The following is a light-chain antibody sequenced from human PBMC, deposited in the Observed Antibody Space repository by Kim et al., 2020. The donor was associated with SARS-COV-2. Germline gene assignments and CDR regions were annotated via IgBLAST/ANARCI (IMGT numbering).Light chain of an antibody. V-gene: IGKV1-6*01. Sequence: AIQMTQSPSSPSASVGDTVTITCRASQGIRNDLAWFQQNPGKAPQLLIYGASSLHTGVPSRFSGSGSGTDFTLTISSLQPEDFATYYCLQHYKYPYTFGQGTKLEIK. J-gene: IGKJ2*01. CDR2: GAS. CDR3: LQHYKYPYT. CDR1: QGIRND.